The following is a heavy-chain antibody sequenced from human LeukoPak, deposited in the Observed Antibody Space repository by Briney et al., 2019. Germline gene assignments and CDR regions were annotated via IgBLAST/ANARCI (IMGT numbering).Heavy chain of an antibody. CDR3: TKRPVVVITTPYFDY. Sequence: GGSLRLSCAASGFTFSSYAMSWVRPATGKGLEWVSTISGSGTTTYYADSVKGRFTITRDNSKNTLYLQMNSLRAEDTAVYYCTKRPVVVITTPYFDYWGQGTLVTVSS. CDR2: ISGSGTTT. CDR1: GFTFSSYA. J-gene: IGHJ4*02. D-gene: IGHD3-22*01. V-gene: IGHV3-23*01.